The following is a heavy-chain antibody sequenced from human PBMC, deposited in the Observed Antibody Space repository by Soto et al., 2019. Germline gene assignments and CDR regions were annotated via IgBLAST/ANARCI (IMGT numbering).Heavy chain of an antibody. Sequence: GASVKVSCKTARSNFNKYDFNWVRQAPGQGLEWMGGIIPIFGTANYAQKFQGRVTITADESTSTAYMELSSLRSEDTAVYYCARVFRAARNWFDPWGQGTLVTVSS. CDR2: IIPIFGTA. J-gene: IGHJ5*02. D-gene: IGHD6-6*01. CDR1: RSNFNKYD. V-gene: IGHV1-69*13. CDR3: ARVFRAARNWFDP.